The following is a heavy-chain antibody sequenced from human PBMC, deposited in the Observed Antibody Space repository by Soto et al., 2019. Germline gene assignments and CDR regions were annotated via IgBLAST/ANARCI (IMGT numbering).Heavy chain of an antibody. J-gene: IGHJ6*02. V-gene: IGHV3-49*03. Sequence: GGSLRLSCTASGFTFGDYAMSWFRQAPGKGLEWVGFIRSKAYGGTTEYAASVKGRFTISRDDSKSIAYLQMNSLKTEDTAVYYCTSATSTYDFWSGYSAHFLGGMDVWGQGTTVTVSS. CDR1: GFTFGDYA. CDR2: IRSKAYGGTT. CDR3: TSATSTYDFWSGYSAHFLGGMDV. D-gene: IGHD3-3*01.